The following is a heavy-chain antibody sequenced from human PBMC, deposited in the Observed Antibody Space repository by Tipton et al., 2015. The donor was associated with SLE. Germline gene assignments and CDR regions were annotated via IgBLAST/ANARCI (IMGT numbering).Heavy chain of an antibody. CDR2: ISWDGGST. D-gene: IGHD3-10*01. CDR1: GFTFDGYA. CDR3: AKDSGSGSYYNDYFDY. V-gene: IGHV3-43*01. J-gene: IGHJ4*02. Sequence: SLRLSCAASGFTFDGYAMHWVRQAPGKGLEWVSLISWDGGSTYYADSVKGRFTISRDNSKNSLYLQMNSLRTEDTALYYCAKDSGSGSYYNDYFDYGGQGTLVTVSS.